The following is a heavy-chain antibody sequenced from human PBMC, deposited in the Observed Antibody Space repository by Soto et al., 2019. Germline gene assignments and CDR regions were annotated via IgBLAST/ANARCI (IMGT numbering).Heavy chain of an antibody. Sequence: QVQLQQWGAGLLKPSETLSLTCAVYGGSFSGYYWSWIRQPPGKGLEWIGEINHSGSTNYNPSLKSRVTISVDTSKNQFSLKLSSVTAADTAVYYCARGANGVCHYWGQGTLVTVSS. V-gene: IGHV4-34*01. D-gene: IGHD2-8*01. CDR1: GGSFSGYY. J-gene: IGHJ4*02. CDR2: INHSGST. CDR3: ARGANGVCHY.